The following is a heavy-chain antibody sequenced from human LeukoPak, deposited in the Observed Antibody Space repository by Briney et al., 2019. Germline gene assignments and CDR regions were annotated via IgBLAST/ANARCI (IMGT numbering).Heavy chain of an antibody. Sequence: GGSLRLSCAASGFTFSSLGMHWVRQAPGKGLEWVAVISYDGGKKYFADSVKGRFTISRDNSKNTMYLEMNSLRVEDTALYYCRSTSAREDAFDIWGQGAMVTVSS. CDR1: GFTFSSLG. CDR3: RSTSAREDAFDI. V-gene: IGHV3-30*03. J-gene: IGHJ3*02. D-gene: IGHD1-26*01. CDR2: ISYDGGKK.